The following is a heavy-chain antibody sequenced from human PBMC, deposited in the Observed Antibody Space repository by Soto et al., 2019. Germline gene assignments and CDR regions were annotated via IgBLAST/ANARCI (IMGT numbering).Heavy chain of an antibody. CDR3: ARHPERYSSASDWFDP. Sequence: SETLSLTCTVSGGSISSSSYYWGWIRQPPGKGLEWIGSIYYSGSTYYNPSLKSRVTISVDTSKNQFSLKLSSVTAADTAVYYCARHPERYSSASDWFDPWGQGTLVTVSS. CDR1: GGSISSSSYY. CDR2: IYYSGST. J-gene: IGHJ5*02. V-gene: IGHV4-39*01. D-gene: IGHD6-25*01.